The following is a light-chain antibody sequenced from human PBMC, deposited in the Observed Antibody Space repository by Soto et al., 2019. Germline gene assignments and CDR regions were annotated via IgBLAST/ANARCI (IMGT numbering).Light chain of an antibody. Sequence: DIQMTHYQSSLSASVGDTVTITCRASQTIATYLNWYQKKPGKAPNLLIYTASTLQSGVPPRFSGSGSGTDFTLTISGLQPEDFATYYCQQGYTMSLTLGPGTKVDSK. CDR3: QQGYTMSLT. CDR1: QTIATY. J-gene: IGKJ3*01. CDR2: TAS. V-gene: IGKV1-39*01.